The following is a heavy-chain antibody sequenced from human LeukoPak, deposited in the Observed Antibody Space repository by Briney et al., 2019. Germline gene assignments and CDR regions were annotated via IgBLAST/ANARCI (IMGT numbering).Heavy chain of an antibody. J-gene: IGHJ4*02. CDR2: ISAYDGET. V-gene: IGHV1-18*01. CDR3: ARGGKNYFDF. D-gene: IGHD1-26*01. Sequence: ASVKVSCKASGYSFTSYGISWVRETPGRGLEWVGYISAYDGETRYSQKFQGRVTLTTDTSTGTVYMEMRRLRSDDTAVYYCARGGKNYFDFWGQGTLVTVSS. CDR1: GYSFTSYG.